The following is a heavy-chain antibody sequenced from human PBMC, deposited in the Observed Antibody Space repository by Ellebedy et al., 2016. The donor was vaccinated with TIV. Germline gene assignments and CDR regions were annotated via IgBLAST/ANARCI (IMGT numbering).Heavy chain of an antibody. J-gene: IGHJ3*02. CDR3: ARDRSGWYRNFDI. CDR1: GFTFSSYG. Sequence: LSLTCAASGFTFSSYGMHWVRQAPGKGLEWVAVISYDGSNKYYADSVKGRFTISRDNSKNTLYLQMNSLRAEDTAVYYCARDRSGWYRNFDIWGQGTIITVSS. CDR2: ISYDGSNK. D-gene: IGHD6-19*01. V-gene: IGHV3-30*03.